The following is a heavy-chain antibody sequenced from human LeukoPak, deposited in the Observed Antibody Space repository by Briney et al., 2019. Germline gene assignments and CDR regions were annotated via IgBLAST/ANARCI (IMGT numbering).Heavy chain of an antibody. CDR1: GFTVSSNY. CDR2: IYSGGST. V-gene: IGHV3-66*02. J-gene: IGHJ4*02. CDR3: ARSIVPLGYFDY. Sequence: GGSLRLSCAASGFTVSSNYMSWVRQAPGKGLEWVSVIYSGGSTYYADSVKGRFTISRDNSKNTLYLQMNSPRAEDTAVYYCARSIVPLGYFDYWGQGTLVTVSS. D-gene: IGHD2-2*01.